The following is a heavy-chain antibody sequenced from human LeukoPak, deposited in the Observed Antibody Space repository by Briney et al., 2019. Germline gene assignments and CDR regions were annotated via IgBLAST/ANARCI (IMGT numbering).Heavy chain of an antibody. D-gene: IGHD4-23*01. CDR3: AREDGGKADI. J-gene: IGHJ3*02. CDR1: GFTFSRTW. Sequence: GGSLRLSCAASGFTFSRTWMYWVRQAPGKGLVWVSRINSDGSSTTYADSVKGRFSISRDNAKNSLYLQMKSLRDEDTAVYYCAREDGGKADIWGQGTMVTVSS. CDR2: INSDGSST. V-gene: IGHV3-74*01.